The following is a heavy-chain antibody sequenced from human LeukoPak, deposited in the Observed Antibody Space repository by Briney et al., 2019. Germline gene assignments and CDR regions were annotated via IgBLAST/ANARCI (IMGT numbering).Heavy chain of an antibody. V-gene: IGHV1-46*01. CDR2: INPSGGST. D-gene: IGHD6-13*01. CDR1: GYTFTSYY. CDR3: ARRIAAAGTAFDI. J-gene: IGHJ3*02. Sequence: GASVKVSCKASGYTFTSYYMHWVRQAPGQGLEWMGIINPSGGSTSYAQKFQGRVTMTRDMSTSTVYMELSSLRSEDTAVYYCARRIAAAGTAFDIWGQGTMVTVSS.